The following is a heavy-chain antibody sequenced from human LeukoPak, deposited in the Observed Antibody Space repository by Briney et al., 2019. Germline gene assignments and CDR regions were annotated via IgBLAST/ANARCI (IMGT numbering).Heavy chain of an antibody. D-gene: IGHD3-22*01. V-gene: IGHV3-30*02. CDR3: VNTVVVTY. Sequence: GGALRLSCAASGFTFSSYGMHWVRQAPGKGLEGVAFIRYDGSNKYYADSVKGRFTISRDNSKNTLYLQMNSLRAEDTAVYYCVNTVVVTYWGQGTLVTVSS. J-gene: IGHJ4*02. CDR1: GFTFSSYG. CDR2: IRYDGSNK.